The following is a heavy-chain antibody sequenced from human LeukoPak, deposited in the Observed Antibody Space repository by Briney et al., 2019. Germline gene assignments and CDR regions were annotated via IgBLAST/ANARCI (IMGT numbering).Heavy chain of an antibody. CDR3: ARALSRYFDY. CDR2: TYYRSKWYN. D-gene: IGHD5/OR15-5a*01. V-gene: IGHV6-1*01. J-gene: IGHJ4*02. Sequence: PSETLSLTCTVSGGPMRGYYWNWIRQSPSRGLEWLGRTYYRSKWYNEYAPSVKGRIAFNPDTSKNQFSLQLNSVTPEDTAVYYCARALSRYFDYWGQGTLVAVSS. CDR1: GGPMRGYY.